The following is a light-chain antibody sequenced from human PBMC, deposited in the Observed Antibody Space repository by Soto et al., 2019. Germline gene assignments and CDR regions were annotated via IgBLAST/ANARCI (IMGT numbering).Light chain of an antibody. J-gene: IGKJ5*01. Sequence: DIHMTQSPSSLSSSVVDRVTITFLASQSISRYLNWYQQKPGKAPNLLIYVASSLQSEVPSRFSGSGSGTDFTLTITSLQPEDFATYYCQQSYGTPITFGQGTRLEIK. CDR3: QQSYGTPIT. CDR2: VAS. V-gene: IGKV1-39*01. CDR1: QSISRY.